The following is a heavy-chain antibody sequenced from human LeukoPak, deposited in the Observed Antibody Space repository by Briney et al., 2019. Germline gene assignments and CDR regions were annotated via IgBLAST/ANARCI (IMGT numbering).Heavy chain of an antibody. J-gene: IGHJ4*02. D-gene: IGHD2-15*01. CDR1: GFSFSAYW. V-gene: IGHV3-7*01. CDR2: INPAGSET. Sequence: GGSLRLSCAASGFSFSAYWMTWVRQAPGTGLEWVANINPAGSETYYVDPVKGRFSIPRDNAKNLVYLQISSLRAEDTAVYHCARFGYVAAVDVWGQGTPVTVSS. CDR3: ARFGYVAAVDV.